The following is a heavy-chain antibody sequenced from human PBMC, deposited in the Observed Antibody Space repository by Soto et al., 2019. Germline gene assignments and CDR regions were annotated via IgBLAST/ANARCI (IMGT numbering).Heavy chain of an antibody. J-gene: IGHJ6*03. D-gene: IGHD2-15*01. CDR1: GGSFSGYY. V-gene: IGHV4-34*01. CDR2: INHSGST. CDR3: ARVLFVCIGGSCYSDDSYSYMDV. Sequence: SETLSLTCAVYGGSFSGYYWSWIRQPPGKGLEWIGEINHSGSTNYNPSLKSRVTISVDTSKNQFSLKLSSVTAADTAVYYCARVLFVCIGGSCYSDDSYSYMDVWGKGTTVTVSS.